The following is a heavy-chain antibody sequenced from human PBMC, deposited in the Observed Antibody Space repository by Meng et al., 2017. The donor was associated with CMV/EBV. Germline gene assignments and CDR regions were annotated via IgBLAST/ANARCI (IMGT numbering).Heavy chain of an antibody. CDR2: IYSGGSST. D-gene: IGHD5-18*01. V-gene: IGHV3-23*03. J-gene: IGHJ4*02. CDR3: AKGGEGYSYGYDY. Sequence: GGSLRLSCAASGFTFSSFAMSWVRQAPGKGLEWVSVIYSGGSSTYYADSVKDRFTISRDNSKNTLYLQMNSLRPEDTAVYYRAKGGEGYSYGYDYWGQGTLVTVSS. CDR1: GFTFSSFA.